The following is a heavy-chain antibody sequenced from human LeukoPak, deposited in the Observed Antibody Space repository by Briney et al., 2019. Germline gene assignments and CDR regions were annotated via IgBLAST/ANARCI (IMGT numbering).Heavy chain of an antibody. CDR1: GYTFINYG. D-gene: IGHD3-22*01. CDR2: INPNSGDT. V-gene: IGHV1-2*02. J-gene: IGHJ1*01. CDR3: ARGYYDSSDFEYFQH. Sequence: SVKVSCKTSGYTFINYGIIWVRQAPGQGLEWMGWINPNSGDTNFAQKFQGRVTMTRDTSISTVYMELSRLRSDDTAVFYCARGYYDSSDFEYFQHWGQGTLVTVSS.